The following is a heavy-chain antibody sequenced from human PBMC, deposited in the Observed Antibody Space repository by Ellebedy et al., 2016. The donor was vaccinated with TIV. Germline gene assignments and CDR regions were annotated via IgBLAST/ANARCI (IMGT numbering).Heavy chain of an antibody. V-gene: IGHV1-69*13. CDR1: GGPFSSFA. D-gene: IGHD5-12*01. Sequence: AASVKVSCKASGGPFSSFAINWVRQAPGQGLEWMGGLIPVFGTTNYAQRFQGRLTITADESTSTAHMELTSLRSEDTAVYYCARGYSGYEFDYWGQGTLVTVSS. CDR3: ARGYSGYEFDY. CDR2: LIPVFGTT. J-gene: IGHJ4*02.